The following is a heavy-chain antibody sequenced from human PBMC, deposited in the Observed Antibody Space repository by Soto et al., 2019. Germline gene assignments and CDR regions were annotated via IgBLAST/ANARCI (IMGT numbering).Heavy chain of an antibody. V-gene: IGHV6-1*01. J-gene: IGHJ6*02. CDR2: TYYRSKWYN. Sequence: SQALSLTSAISWDSVSSNSAACNWSRQSPSRGLEWLGRTYYRSKWYNDYAVSVKSRITINPDTSKNQFSLQLNSVTPEDTAVYYCARAASQRRSGYQDYYYYGMDVWGQGTTVTVSS. CDR1: WDSVSSNSAA. CDR3: ARAASQRRSGYQDYYYYGMDV. D-gene: IGHD5-12*01.